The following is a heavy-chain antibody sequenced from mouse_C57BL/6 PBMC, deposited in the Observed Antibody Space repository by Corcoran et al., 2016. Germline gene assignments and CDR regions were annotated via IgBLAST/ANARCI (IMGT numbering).Heavy chain of an antibody. Sequence: QIQLVQSGPELKKPGETVKISCKASGYTFTTYGMSWVKQAPGKGLKWMGWINTYSGVPTYADDFKGRFAFSLETSASTAYLQINNLKNEDTATYFCARQDTWFYFDYCGQGTTLTVSS. CDR1: GYTFTTYG. CDR2: INTYSGVP. CDR3: ARQDTWFYFDY. D-gene: IGHD1-1*02. J-gene: IGHJ2*01. V-gene: IGHV9-3*01.